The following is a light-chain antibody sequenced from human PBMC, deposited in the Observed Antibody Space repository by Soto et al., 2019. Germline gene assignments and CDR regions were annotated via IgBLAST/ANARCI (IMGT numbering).Light chain of an antibody. V-gene: IGKV3-20*01. J-gene: IGKJ2*01. Sequence: EIVLTQSPGTLSLSPGERATLSCRASQSVNSNFLAWYQQKPGQAPRLLIYGASTRAAGVPDRFSGSGSETDFTLTITRLEPEDFAMYYCQQYGRSPLMYTFGQGTKLGVK. CDR3: QQYGRSPLMYT. CDR2: GAS. CDR1: QSVNSNF.